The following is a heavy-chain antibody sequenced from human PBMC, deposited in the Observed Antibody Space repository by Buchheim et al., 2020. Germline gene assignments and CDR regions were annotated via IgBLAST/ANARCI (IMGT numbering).Heavy chain of an antibody. J-gene: IGHJ6*02. CDR3: ARGDCSSTSCYGINYYYYGMDV. V-gene: IGHV1-2*04. CDR1: GYTFTGYY. D-gene: IGHD2-2*01. CDR2: INPNSGGT. Sequence: QVQLVQSGAEVKKPGASVKVSCKASGYTFTGYYMHWVRQAPGQGLEWMGWINPNSGGTNYAQKFQGLVTMTRDTSISTAYMELSRLRSDDTAVYYCARGDCSSTSCYGINYYYYGMDVWGQGTT.